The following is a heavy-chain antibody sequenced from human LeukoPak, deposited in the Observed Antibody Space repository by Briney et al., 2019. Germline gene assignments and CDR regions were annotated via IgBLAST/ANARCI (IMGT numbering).Heavy chain of an antibody. CDR1: GYTFTSYG. CDR2: ISTYNGET. Sequence: GASVKVSCKASGYTFTSYGISWVRQAPGQGLEWMGWISTYNGETKYARNLQGRVTMTTDASTSTAYMELRSLQSDDTAVYYCARVSRSGNEYYWGRGTLVTVSS. CDR3: ARVSRSGNEYY. V-gene: IGHV1-18*01. J-gene: IGHJ4*02. D-gene: IGHD2/OR15-2a*01.